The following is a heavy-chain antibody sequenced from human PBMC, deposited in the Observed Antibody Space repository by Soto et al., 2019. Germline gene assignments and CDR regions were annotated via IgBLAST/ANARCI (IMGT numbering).Heavy chain of an antibody. CDR3: ARDGADIVVVVAAGLSWFDP. Sequence: QVQLVQSGAEVKKPGSSVKVSCKASGGTFSSYAISWVRQAPGQGLEWMGGIIPIFGTANYAQKFQGRVTITADESTSTAYMELSSLRSEDTAVYYCARDGADIVVVVAAGLSWFDPWGQGTLVTVSS. CDR2: IIPIFGTA. V-gene: IGHV1-69*12. CDR1: GGTFSSYA. J-gene: IGHJ5*02. D-gene: IGHD2-15*01.